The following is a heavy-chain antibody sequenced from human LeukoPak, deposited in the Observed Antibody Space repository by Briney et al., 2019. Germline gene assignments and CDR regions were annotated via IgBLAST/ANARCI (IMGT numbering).Heavy chain of an antibody. D-gene: IGHD3-22*01. CDR2: ISSSSSTI. Sequence: GGSLRLSCAASGFTFSDYYMSWIRQAPGKGLEWVSYISSSSSTIYYADSVKGRFTISRDNAKNSLYLQMNSLRAEDTAVYYCARDGTYYYDSSGYYYVSYFDYWGQGTLVTVSS. CDR3: ARDGTYYYDSSGYYYVSYFDY. J-gene: IGHJ4*02. CDR1: GFTFSDYY. V-gene: IGHV3-11*04.